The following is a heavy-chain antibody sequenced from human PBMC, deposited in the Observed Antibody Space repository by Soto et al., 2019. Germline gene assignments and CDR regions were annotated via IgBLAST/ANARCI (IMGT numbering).Heavy chain of an antibody. CDR3: AREGAVAGYYYYYYGMDV. CDR1: GFTFRSYE. J-gene: IGHJ6*02. D-gene: IGHD6-19*01. V-gene: IGHV3-48*03. Sequence: EVQLVESGGGLVQPGGSLRLSCAASGFTFRSYEMNWVRQAPGKGLEWVSYISSSGSTIYYADSVKGRFTISRDNAKNSLYLQMNSLRAEDTAVYYCAREGAVAGYYYYYYGMDVWGQGTTVTVSS. CDR2: ISSSGSTI.